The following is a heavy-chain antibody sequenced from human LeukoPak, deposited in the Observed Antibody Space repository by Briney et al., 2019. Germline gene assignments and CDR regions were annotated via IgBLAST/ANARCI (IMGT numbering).Heavy chain of an antibody. Sequence: GGSLILSCAASGFTFSSFWMTWVRQAPGKGLEWVANIRQDGSEKYYVDTVEGRVTISRDNAKKSLFLQMNSLRVEDTAVYYCARDMRGDGFDIWGQGTMVTVSS. CDR2: IRQDGSEK. CDR3: ARDMRGDGFDI. D-gene: IGHD2-2*01. V-gene: IGHV3-7*04. CDR1: GFTFSSFW. J-gene: IGHJ3*02.